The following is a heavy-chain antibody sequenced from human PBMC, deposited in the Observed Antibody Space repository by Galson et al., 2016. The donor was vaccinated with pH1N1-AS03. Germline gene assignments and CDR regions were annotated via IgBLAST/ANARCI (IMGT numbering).Heavy chain of an antibody. J-gene: IGHJ6*02. V-gene: IGHV2-70*11. CDR3: ARGIRPYYYAMDV. CDR2: IDWDDDK. D-gene: IGHD3-3*02. CDR1: GLSLTTSGMC. Sequence: PALVTPTPTLTLTCAISGLSLTTSGMCVNWIRQPPGKALEWLARIDWDDDKYFSTSLKTSITISRDTSKNHVVPTLTNMGPEDTGTYYCARGIRPYYYAMDVWGQGTTVTVSS.